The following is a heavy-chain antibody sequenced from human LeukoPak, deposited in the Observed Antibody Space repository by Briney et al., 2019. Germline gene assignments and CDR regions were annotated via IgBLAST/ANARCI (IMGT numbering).Heavy chain of an antibody. Sequence: PGGSLRLSCAASGFTSSSYSMNWVRQAPGKGLEWVSSISSSSSYIYYADSVKGRFTISRDNAKNSLYLQMNSLRAEDTAVYYCARDWIAVAGLDYWGQGTLVTVSS. CDR2: ISSSSSYI. D-gene: IGHD6-19*01. CDR1: GFTSSSYS. V-gene: IGHV3-21*01. CDR3: ARDWIAVAGLDY. J-gene: IGHJ4*02.